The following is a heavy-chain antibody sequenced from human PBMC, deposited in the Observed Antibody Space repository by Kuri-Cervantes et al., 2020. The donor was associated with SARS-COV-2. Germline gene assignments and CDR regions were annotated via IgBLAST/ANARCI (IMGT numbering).Heavy chain of an antibody. CDR1: GYTFTSYG. J-gene: IGHJ4*02. Sequence: ASVKVSCKASGYTFTSYGISWVRQAPGQGLEWMGIINPSGGSTSYAQKFQGRVTMTRDTSISTAYMELSRLRSDDTAVYYCARDGSATVSTLFDYWGQGTLVTVSS. V-gene: IGHV1-46*01. CDR2: INPSGGST. D-gene: IGHD4-11*01. CDR3: ARDGSATVSTLFDY.